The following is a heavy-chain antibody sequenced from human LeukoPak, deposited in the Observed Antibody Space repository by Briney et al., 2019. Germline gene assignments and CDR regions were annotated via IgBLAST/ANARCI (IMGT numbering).Heavy chain of an antibody. V-gene: IGHV4-59*08. CDR3: ARHIGRMEGIAVTGSFDY. J-gene: IGHJ4*02. CDR1: GGFISSYY. CDR2: IYYRGST. D-gene: IGHD6-19*01. Sequence: PSETLSLTCTVSGGFISSYYWSWIRQPPEKGLEWIGYIYYRGSTNYNPSLKSRVTISADTSKNQFSLKLSSVTAADTAVYYCARHIGRMEGIAVTGSFDYWGQGTPVTVSS.